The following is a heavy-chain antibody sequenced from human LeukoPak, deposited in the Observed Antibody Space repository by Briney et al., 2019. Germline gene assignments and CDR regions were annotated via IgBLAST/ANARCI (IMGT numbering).Heavy chain of an antibody. V-gene: IGHV3-23*01. CDR1: GFTFSSYA. Sequence: GGSLRLSCAASGFTFSSYAMSWVRQAPGKGLEWVSAISGSGGSTYYADSVKGRFTISRDNPKNTLYPQMNSLRAEDTAVYYCAPSPYDYVWGSYRWGQGTLVTVSS. CDR3: APSPYDYVWGSYR. CDR2: ISGSGGST. J-gene: IGHJ4*02. D-gene: IGHD3-16*02.